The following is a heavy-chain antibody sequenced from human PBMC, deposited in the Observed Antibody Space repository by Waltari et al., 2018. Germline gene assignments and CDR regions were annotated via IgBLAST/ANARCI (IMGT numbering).Heavy chain of an antibody. CDR2: IYYSGST. J-gene: IGHJ4*02. Sequence: QLQLQESGPGLVKPSETLSLTCTVSGGSISSSSYYWGWIRQPPGKGLEWIGSIYYSGSTYYNPSLKSRVTISVDTSKNQFSLKLSSVTAADTAVYYSARELGASSPQDYWGQGTLVTVSS. V-gene: IGHV4-39*07. CDR1: GGSISSSSYY. D-gene: IGHD6-13*01. CDR3: ARELGASSPQDY.